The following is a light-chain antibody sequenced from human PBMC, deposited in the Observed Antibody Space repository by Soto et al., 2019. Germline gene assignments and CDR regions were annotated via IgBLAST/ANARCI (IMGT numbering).Light chain of an antibody. CDR1: QSVSSN. Sequence: EIGRTLYPGTRSLSQRGIATLSCRASQSVSSNLAWYQQKPGQTPSLLIYGASTRATGIPDRFSGSGSGTDFTLTISRLEPEDFGVYYCQQYGSSYWTFGQGTKV. CDR3: QQYGSSYWT. J-gene: IGKJ1*01. V-gene: IGKV3-20*01. CDR2: GAS.